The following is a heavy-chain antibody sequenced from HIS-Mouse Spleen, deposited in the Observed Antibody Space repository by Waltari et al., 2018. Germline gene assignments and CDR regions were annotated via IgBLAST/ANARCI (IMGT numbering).Heavy chain of an antibody. CDR2: IIRGGST. J-gene: IGHJ6*02. Sequence: EVQLVESGGGLIQPGGSLRLSCAASGFTVSSNYMSWVRQAPGKGRGGVSVIIRGGSTYYADSVKGRFTISRDNSKNTLYLQMNSLRAEDTAVYYCARDTVIATRSYGMDVWGQGTTVTVSS. V-gene: IGHV3-53*01. D-gene: IGHD6-6*01. CDR1: GFTVSSNY. CDR3: ARDTVIATRSYGMDV.